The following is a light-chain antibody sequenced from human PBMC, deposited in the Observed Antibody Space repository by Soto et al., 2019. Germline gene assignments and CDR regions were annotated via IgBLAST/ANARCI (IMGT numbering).Light chain of an antibody. CDR2: DAS. J-gene: IGLJ1*01. CDR3: SSYTSSGTYV. V-gene: IGLV2-14*01. Sequence: QSALAQPASVSGSPGQSITISCTGTSSDVGGYNYASWYQQHPGKAPKLMIYDASNRPSGVSNRFSGSKSGNTASLTISGLQAEDGADYFCSSYTSSGTYVFGTGTKVTVL. CDR1: SSDVGGYNY.